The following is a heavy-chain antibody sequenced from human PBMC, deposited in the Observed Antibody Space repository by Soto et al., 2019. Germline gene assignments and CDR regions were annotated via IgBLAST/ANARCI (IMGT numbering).Heavy chain of an antibody. CDR3: ARDPAP. J-gene: IGHJ5*02. V-gene: IGHV4-31*03. Sequence: SQPLSPTRTFSGRSITKGGVYWSWIRQHPGEGLEWIGYIYNSGTTYYNPSLKSRVTISVDTSKNQFSLKLTSVTAADTAVYYCARDPAPWGQGTLVTVSS. CDR2: IYNSGTT. CDR1: GRSITKGGVY.